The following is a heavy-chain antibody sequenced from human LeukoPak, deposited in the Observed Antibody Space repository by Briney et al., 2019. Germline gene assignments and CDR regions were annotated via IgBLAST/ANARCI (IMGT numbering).Heavy chain of an antibody. CDR2: INSDGSST. V-gene: IGHV3-74*01. J-gene: IGHJ4*02. CDR3: ATSSMIKGLGFDY. CDR1: GFTFSSYW. D-gene: IGHD3-22*01. Sequence: GGSLRLSCAASGFTFSSYWMHWVRQAPGKGLVWVSRINSDGSSTSYADSVKGRFTISRDNAKNTLYLQMNSLRAEDTAVYYCATSSMIKGLGFDYWGQGTLVTVSS.